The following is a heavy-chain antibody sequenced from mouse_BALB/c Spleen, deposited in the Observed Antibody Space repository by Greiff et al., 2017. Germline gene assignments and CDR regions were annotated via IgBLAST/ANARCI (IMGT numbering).Heavy chain of an antibody. D-gene: IGHD4-1*01. CDR2: ISYDGSN. V-gene: IGHV3-6*02. CDR3: ATINWAFDY. CDR1: GYSITSGYY. Sequence: ESGPGLVKPSQSLSLTCSVTGYSITSGYYWNWIRQFPGNKLEWMGYISYDGSNNYNPSLKNRISITRDTSKNQFFLKLNSVTTEDTATYYCATINWAFDYWGQGTTRTVSS. J-gene: IGHJ2*01.